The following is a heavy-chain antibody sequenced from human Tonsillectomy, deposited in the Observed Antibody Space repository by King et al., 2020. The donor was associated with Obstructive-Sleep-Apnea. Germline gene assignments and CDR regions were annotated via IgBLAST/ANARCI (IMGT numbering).Heavy chain of an antibody. CDR2: INHSGST. Sequence: VQLQQWGAGLLKPSEILSLTCAVYGGSFSDYYWSWIRQPPGKGLEWIGEINHSGSTSYSPSLKSRVTISVDTSKNQFSLKLSSVTAADTAVYYCARVPLSYYGSGRNWYFDLWGRGTLVTVSS. V-gene: IGHV4-34*01. J-gene: IGHJ2*01. CDR3: ARVPLSYYGSGRNWYFDL. D-gene: IGHD3-10*01. CDR1: GGSFSDYY.